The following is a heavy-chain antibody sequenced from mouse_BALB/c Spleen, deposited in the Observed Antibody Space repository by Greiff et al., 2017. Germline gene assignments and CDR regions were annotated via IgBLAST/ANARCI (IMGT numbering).Heavy chain of an antibody. D-gene: IGHD4-1*01. CDR1: GYAFTNYL. CDR2: INPGSGGT. J-gene: IGHJ2*01. CDR3: ATGTAFDY. V-gene: IGHV1-54*01. Sequence: QVQLQQSGAELVRPGTSVKVSCKASGYAFTNYLIEWVKQRPGQGLEWIGVINPGSGGTNYNEKFKGKATLTADKYSSTAYMQLSSLTSDDSAVYFCATGTAFDYWGQGTTLTVSS.